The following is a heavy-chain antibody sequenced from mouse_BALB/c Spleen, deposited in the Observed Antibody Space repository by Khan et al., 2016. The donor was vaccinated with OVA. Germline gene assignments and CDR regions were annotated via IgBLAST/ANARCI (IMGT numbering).Heavy chain of an antibody. J-gene: IGHJ3*01. D-gene: IGHD1-2*01. V-gene: IGHV1-77*01. CDR2: IYPGSGNT. Sequence: QVQLQQSGAELARPGASVKLSCKASGYTFTDYYINWVKQRTGQGLEWIGEIYPGSGNTYYNEKFKGKATLTADKSSSTAYMQLSSLTSEDSAVFFCARSNYFGYTFAYWGQGTLVTVSA. CDR3: ARSNYFGYTFAY. CDR1: GYTFTDYY.